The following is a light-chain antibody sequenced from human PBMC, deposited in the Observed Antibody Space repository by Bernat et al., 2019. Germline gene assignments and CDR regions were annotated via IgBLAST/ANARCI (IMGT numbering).Light chain of an antibody. Sequence: QSSLTQPTSVSGSPGQSIAISCTGTSSDLGAYNWVSWYQQHPGKAPKLMIYDVNTRPSWVSHRFAGSKSGNTAPLTISGLQAEDEAGYYCSSYTDSDTCVFGPGTKVTVL. CDR1: SSDLGAYNW. J-gene: IGLJ1*01. CDR2: DVN. V-gene: IGLV2-14*03. CDR3: SSYTDSDTCV.